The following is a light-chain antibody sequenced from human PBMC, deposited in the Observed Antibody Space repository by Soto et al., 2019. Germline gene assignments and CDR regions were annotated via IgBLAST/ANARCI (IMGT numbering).Light chain of an antibody. V-gene: IGKV3-20*01. Sequence: EIVLTQSPGTLSLSPGERATLSCRASQSVGNKLAWYQQSPGQAPRLLIYGASNRATGIPDRFSGSGSGTDFTLTISRLEPEDFALYYCQQYGNSLFTFGPGTKVDIK. CDR2: GAS. J-gene: IGKJ3*01. CDR1: QSVGNK. CDR3: QQYGNSLFT.